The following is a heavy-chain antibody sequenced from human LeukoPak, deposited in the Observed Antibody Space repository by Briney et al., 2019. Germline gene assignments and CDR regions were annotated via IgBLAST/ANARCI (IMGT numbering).Heavy chain of an antibody. CDR1: GGTFSSYG. CDR3: TTRGEVTSYYYYYMDV. CDR2: IIPIFGTA. D-gene: IGHD3-3*01. V-gene: IGHV1-69*13. J-gene: IGHJ6*03. Sequence: GASVKVSCKASGGTFSSYGISWVRQAPGQGLEWMGGIIPIFGTANYAQKFQGRVTITADESTSTAYMELSSLRSEDTAVYYCTTRGEVTSYYYYYMDVWGKGTTVTVSS.